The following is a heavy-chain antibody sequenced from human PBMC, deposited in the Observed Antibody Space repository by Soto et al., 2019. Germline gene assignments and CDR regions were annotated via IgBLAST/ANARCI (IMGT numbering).Heavy chain of an antibody. J-gene: IGHJ6*02. D-gene: IGHD5-18*01. Sequence: GGSLRLSCAASGFTFDDYTMHWVRQAPGKGLEWVSLISWDGGSTYYADSVKGRFTISRDNSKNSLYLQMSSLRTEDTALYYCAKDRGGYSCGLTPYYYYYGMDVWGQGTTVTVSS. CDR2: ISWDGGST. CDR1: GFTFDDYT. CDR3: AKDRGGYSCGLTPYYYYYGMDV. V-gene: IGHV3-43*01.